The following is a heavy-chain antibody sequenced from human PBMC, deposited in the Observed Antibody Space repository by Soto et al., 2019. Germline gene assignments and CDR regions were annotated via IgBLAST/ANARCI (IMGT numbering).Heavy chain of an antibody. CDR1: GFTFSSYA. D-gene: IGHD6-19*01. V-gene: IGHV3-23*01. Sequence: EVQLLESGGGLVQPGGSLRLSCAASGFTFSSYAMSWVRQAPGKGLEWVSAISGSGGSTYYADSVKGRFTISRDNSKNTLDLKMNSLRAEDTAVYYCAKDRWQWLAYDAFDIWGQGTMVTVSS. J-gene: IGHJ3*02. CDR2: ISGSGGST. CDR3: AKDRWQWLAYDAFDI.